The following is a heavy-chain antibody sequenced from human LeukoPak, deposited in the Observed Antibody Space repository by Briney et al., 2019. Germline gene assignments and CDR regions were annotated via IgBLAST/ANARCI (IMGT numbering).Heavy chain of an antibody. V-gene: IGHV4-39*01. CDR3: ARQFSPPATNWFDP. J-gene: IGHJ5*02. CDR2: IYYSGST. CDR1: SGSISDTNYY. D-gene: IGHD2-2*01. Sequence: SETLSLTCTVSSGSISDTNYYWGSIRQPPGKGLEWIASIYYSGSTYYNPSLKSRVTISVDTSKNQFSLRLTSVTAADTAMFYCARQFSPPATNWFDPWGQGTLVIVSS.